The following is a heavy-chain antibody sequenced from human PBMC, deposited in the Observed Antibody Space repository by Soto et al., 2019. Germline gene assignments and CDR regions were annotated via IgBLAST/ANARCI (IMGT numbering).Heavy chain of an antibody. CDR3: ARGHRWSRRTNLSPVDY. D-gene: IGHD2-15*01. V-gene: IGHV4-34*01. J-gene: IGHJ4*02. CDR2: INHSGST. CDR1: GGSFSGYY. Sequence: QVQLQQWGAGLLKPSETLSLTCAVYGGSFSGYYWSWIRQPPGKGLEWIGEINHSGSTNYNPSLKSRVTISVATSKNQFSLKLSSVTAADTAVYYCARGHRWSRRTNLSPVDYWGQGTLVTVSS.